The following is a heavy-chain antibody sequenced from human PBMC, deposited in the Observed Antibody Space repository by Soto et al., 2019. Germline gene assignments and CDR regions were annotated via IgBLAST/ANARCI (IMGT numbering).Heavy chain of an antibody. CDR1: GFIFSMYS. J-gene: IGHJ6*02. V-gene: IGHV3-7*03. CDR3: ARDHLILPAHDFFYGSDV. Sequence: GGSLRLSCEVSGFIFSMYSMSWVRQTPGKGLEWVAKIPQDGVDGHYADAVKGRFTISRDNGKNSLYLQMNNLRAEDTAVYYCARDHLILPAHDFFYGSDVWGQGSVVTVSS. CDR2: IPQDGVDG. D-gene: IGHD2-21*02.